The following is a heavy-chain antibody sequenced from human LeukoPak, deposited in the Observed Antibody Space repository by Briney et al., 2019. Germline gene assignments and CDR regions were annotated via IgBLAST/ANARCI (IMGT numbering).Heavy chain of an antibody. CDR3: ASASSSWSGGFDY. CDR2: IYSGGST. V-gene: IGHV3-53*01. D-gene: IGHD6-13*01. CDR1: GFTVSSDY. J-gene: IGHJ4*02. Sequence: GESLRLSCVVSGFTVSSDYMSWVRQAPGAGLEWVSVIYSGGSTFYADSVKGRFTISRDNAKNSLYLQMNSLRAEDTAVYYCASASSSWSGGFDYWGQGTLVTVSS.